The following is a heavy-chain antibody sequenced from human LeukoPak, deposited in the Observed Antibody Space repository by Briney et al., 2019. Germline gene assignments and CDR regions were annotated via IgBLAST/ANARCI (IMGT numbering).Heavy chain of an antibody. V-gene: IGHV3-30-3*01. CDR3: AKAGHYGSGSYYSDY. Sequence: GRSLRLSCAASGFTFSSYAMHWVRKAPGKGLEWVAVISYDGSNKYYADSVKGRFTVSRDNSKNTLYLQMSSLRAGDTAVYYCAKAGHYGSGSYYSDYWGRGTLVTVSP. CDR1: GFTFSSYA. CDR2: ISYDGSNK. J-gene: IGHJ4*02. D-gene: IGHD3-10*01.